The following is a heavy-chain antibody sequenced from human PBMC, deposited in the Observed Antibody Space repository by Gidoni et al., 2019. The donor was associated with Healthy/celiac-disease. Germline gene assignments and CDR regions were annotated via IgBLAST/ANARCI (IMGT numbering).Heavy chain of an antibody. CDR1: GGSISSSSYY. V-gene: IGHV4-39*01. D-gene: IGHD3-16*02. Sequence: QLQLQESGPGLVKPSETLSLTCTVSGGSISSSSYYWGWIRQPPGKGLEWIGRIYYSGSTYYNPSLKSRVTISVDTSKNQFSLKLSSVTAADTAVYYCATSGYRFYYFDYWGQGTLVTVSS. CDR3: ATSGYRFYYFDY. CDR2: IYYSGST. J-gene: IGHJ4*02.